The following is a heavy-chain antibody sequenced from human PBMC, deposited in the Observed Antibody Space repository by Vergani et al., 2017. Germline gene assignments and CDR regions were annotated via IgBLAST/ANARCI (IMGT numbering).Heavy chain of an antibody. Sequence: QVQLVQSGAEVKKPGASVKVSCKASGYTFSSYDINWVRQATGQGLEWMGWMNPNSGNTGYAQKLQGRVTMTRNTSIRTAYMELSSLRSEDTAVYYCARDRLGSSWYGPAYYMDVWGKGTTVTVSS. D-gene: IGHD6-13*01. J-gene: IGHJ6*03. CDR1: GYTFSSYD. CDR2: MNPNSGNT. V-gene: IGHV1-8*01. CDR3: ARDRLGSSWYGPAYYMDV.